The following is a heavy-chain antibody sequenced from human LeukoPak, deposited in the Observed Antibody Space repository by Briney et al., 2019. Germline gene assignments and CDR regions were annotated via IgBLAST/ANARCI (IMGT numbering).Heavy chain of an antibody. J-gene: IGHJ4*02. V-gene: IGHV1-3*01. Sequence: ASVKVSCKASGYTFTSYAMHWVRQAPGQRLEWMRWINAGNGNTKYSQKFQGRVTITRDTSASTAYMELSSLRSEDTAVYYCARFHCSSTSCYHYFDYWGQGTLVTVSS. CDR1: GYTFTSYA. D-gene: IGHD2-2*01. CDR3: ARFHCSSTSCYHYFDY. CDR2: INAGNGNT.